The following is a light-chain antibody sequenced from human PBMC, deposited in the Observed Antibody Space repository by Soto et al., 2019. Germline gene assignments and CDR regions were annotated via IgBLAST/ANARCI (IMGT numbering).Light chain of an antibody. CDR3: AAWDDSLNGHV. CDR2: TTN. J-gene: IGLJ1*01. Sequence: QSVLTQPHSASGTPGQRVTISCSGSSSNIGTSSVHWFQQLPGPAPKLLISTTNQRPSGVPERFSGSKSGTSASLAISGLQSEDEADYYCAAWDDSLNGHVFGTGTRSPS. V-gene: IGLV1-44*01. CDR1: SSNIGTSS.